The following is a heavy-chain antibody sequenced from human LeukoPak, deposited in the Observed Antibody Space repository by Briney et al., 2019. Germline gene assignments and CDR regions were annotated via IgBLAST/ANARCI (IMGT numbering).Heavy chain of an antibody. CDR2: IKQDGSEK. CDR1: GFIFTNYF. Sequence: GGSLRLSCAASGFIFTNYFMSWVRQAPGKGLEWVANIKQDGSEKYYVDSVKGRFTISRDNAKNSLYLQMNSLRAEDTAVYYCARDYFGLYYFDYWGQGTLVTVSS. D-gene: IGHD3-10*01. CDR3: ARDYFGLYYFDY. J-gene: IGHJ4*02. V-gene: IGHV3-7*01.